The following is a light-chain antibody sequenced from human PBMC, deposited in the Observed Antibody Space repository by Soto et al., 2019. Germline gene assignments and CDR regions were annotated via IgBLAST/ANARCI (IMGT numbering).Light chain of an antibody. Sequence: QAVVTQPASVSGSPGQSITISCTGTSSDVGHYNFVSWYQQHPGTAPKLMIYDVSNRPSGVSNRFSGSKSGNTASLTISGLQAEDEADYYCGSYTTTSTLVVFGGGTKLTVL. CDR1: SSDVGHYNF. J-gene: IGLJ2*01. CDR2: DVS. V-gene: IGLV2-14*03. CDR3: GSYTTTSTLVV.